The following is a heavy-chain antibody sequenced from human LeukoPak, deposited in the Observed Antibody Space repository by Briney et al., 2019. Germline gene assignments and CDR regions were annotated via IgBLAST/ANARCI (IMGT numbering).Heavy chain of an antibody. CDR2: IYYSGST. V-gene: IGHV4-59*01. Sequence: SETLSLTCTVSGGSISSYYWSWIQQPPGKGLEWIGYIYYSGSTNYNPSLKSRVTISVDTSKNQFSLKLSSVTAADTAVYYCARIQYSSGWYWFDPWGQGTLVTVSS. D-gene: IGHD6-19*01. J-gene: IGHJ5*02. CDR1: GGSISSYY. CDR3: ARIQYSSGWYWFDP.